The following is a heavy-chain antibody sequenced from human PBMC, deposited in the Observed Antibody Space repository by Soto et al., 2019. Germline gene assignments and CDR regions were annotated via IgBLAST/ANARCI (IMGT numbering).Heavy chain of an antibody. CDR2: INQDGSEK. J-gene: IGHJ4*02. V-gene: IGHV3-7*01. CDR1: VFTFSTYW. Sequence: PGGSLRLSCASSVFTFSTYWMDWVRQTPGKGLEWVANINQDGSEKNYVDSVKGRFTIYRDNAKNSLYLQMSSLTAEDSALYYCSRSLNSWGQGTLVTVSS. CDR3: SRSLNS.